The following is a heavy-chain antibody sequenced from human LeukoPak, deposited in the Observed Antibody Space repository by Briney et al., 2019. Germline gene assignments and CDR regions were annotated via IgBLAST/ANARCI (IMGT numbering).Heavy chain of an antibody. CDR2: VWFDGSKQ. Sequence: PGGSLRLSCAASGFTFSSYSMNWVRQAPGKGLEWVALVWFDGSKQFYEDSVKGRFTISRDNFKNTVELQMNSLRVEDTAVYYCVRDDVVTDGPYFDYWGQGALVTVSS. CDR3: VRDDVVTDGPYFDY. D-gene: IGHD2-21*02. V-gene: IGHV3-33*08. J-gene: IGHJ4*02. CDR1: GFTFSSYS.